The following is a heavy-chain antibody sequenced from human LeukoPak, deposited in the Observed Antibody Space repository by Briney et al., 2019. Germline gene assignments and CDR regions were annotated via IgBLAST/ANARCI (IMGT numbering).Heavy chain of an antibody. D-gene: IGHD4-23*01. CDR1: GFTFSSYN. CDR2: ISSSSSTT. Sequence: GGSLRLSCAASGFTFSSYNMNWVRQAPGKGLEWLSYISSSSSTTYYADSVQGRFTIFRDNARNSLFLQMNSLRDDDTAIYYCARASGGGNSYYYYAMDVWGQGTTVTVSS. V-gene: IGHV3-48*02. CDR3: ARASGGGNSYYYYAMDV. J-gene: IGHJ6*02.